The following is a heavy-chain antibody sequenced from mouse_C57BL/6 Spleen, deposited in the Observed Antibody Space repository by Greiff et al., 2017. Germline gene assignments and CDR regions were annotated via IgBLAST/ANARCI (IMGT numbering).Heavy chain of an antibody. CDR3: ARERAAQATSLYFDY. D-gene: IGHD3-2*02. V-gene: IGHV1-7*01. Sequence: VQLQQSGAELAKPGASVKLSCKASGYTFTSYWMHWVKQRPGQGLEWIGYINPSSGYTKYNQKFKDKATLTAYKSSSTAYMQLSSLTYENSAVYYCARERAAQATSLYFDYWGQGTTLTVSS. CDR1: GYTFTSYW. J-gene: IGHJ2*01. CDR2: INPSSGYT.